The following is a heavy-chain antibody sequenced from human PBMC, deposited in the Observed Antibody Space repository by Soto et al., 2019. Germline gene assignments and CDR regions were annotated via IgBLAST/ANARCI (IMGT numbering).Heavy chain of an antibody. CDR3: ARDKSNYYYGMDV. V-gene: IGHV4-34*01. J-gene: IGHJ6*02. CDR2: INHSGST. CDR1: GGSFSGYY. Sequence: PSETLSLTCAVYGGSFSGYYWSWIRQPPGKGLEWIGEINHSGSTNYNPSLKSRVTISVDTSKNQFSLKLSSVTAAATAVYYRARDKSNYYYGMDVWGQGTTVTVSS.